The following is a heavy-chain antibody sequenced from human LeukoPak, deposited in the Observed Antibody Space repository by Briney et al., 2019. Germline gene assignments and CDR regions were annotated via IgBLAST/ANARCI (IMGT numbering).Heavy chain of an antibody. Sequence: GGSLRLSCAASGFTLSDYYMSWIRQAPGKGLVWVSYISSSSSYTNYADSVKGRFTISRDNAKNSLYLQMNSLRAEDTAVYYCASYSGDIDYWGQGTLVTVSS. CDR1: GFTLSDYY. CDR2: ISSSSSYT. V-gene: IGHV3-11*06. J-gene: IGHJ4*02. D-gene: IGHD7-27*01. CDR3: ASYSGDIDY.